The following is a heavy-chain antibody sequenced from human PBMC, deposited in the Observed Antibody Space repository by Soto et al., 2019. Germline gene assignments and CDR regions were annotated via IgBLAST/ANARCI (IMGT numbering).Heavy chain of an antibody. Sequence: EMQLEESGGGLVQPGGSRRLSCEASGFSFTNHWMSWVRQAPGKGLEWLANIKQDGGETYYLESVKGRFSISRDNAKDSVYLRMSGLRAEDTAVYYCARHGFHRDALDLWGQGTLVTVSS. J-gene: IGHJ3*01. V-gene: IGHV3-7*03. D-gene: IGHD2-2*03. CDR2: IKQDGGET. CDR1: GFSFTNHW. CDR3: ARHGFHRDALDL.